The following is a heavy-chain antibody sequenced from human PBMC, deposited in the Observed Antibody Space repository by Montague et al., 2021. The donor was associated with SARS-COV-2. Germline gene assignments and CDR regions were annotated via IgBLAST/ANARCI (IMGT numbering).Heavy chain of an antibody. CDR3: ARYKAWNVAPYYFDY. J-gene: IGHJ4*02. CDR1: GVSISSAHYC. Sequence: SETLSLTCTVSGVSISSAHYCWGWVRQTPGKGLEWIGNIFYDGTSRSNPSLNSRVTISVDTSKSQLSLRLSSVTAADTAVYFCARYKAWNVAPYYFDYWGQGTVVTVSS. V-gene: IGHV4-39*01. D-gene: IGHD1-1*01. CDR2: IFYDGTS.